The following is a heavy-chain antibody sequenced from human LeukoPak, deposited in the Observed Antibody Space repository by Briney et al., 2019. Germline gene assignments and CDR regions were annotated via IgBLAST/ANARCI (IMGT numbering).Heavy chain of an antibody. J-gene: IGHJ4*02. CDR3: ARDSAVWSGSFVYYFDY. Sequence: SVKVSCKASGGTFSSYAISWVRQAPGQGLEWMGRIIPIFGTANYAQKFQGRVTITTDESTSTAYMELSSLRSEDTAVCYCARDSAVWSGSFVYYFDYWGQGTLVTVSS. CDR1: GGTFSSYA. D-gene: IGHD1-26*01. CDR2: IIPIFGTA. V-gene: IGHV1-69*05.